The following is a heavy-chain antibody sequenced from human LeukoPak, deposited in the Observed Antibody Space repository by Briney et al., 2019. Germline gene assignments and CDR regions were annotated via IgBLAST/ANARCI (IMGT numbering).Heavy chain of an antibody. J-gene: IGHJ5*02. CDR1: GFSFSRYW. D-gene: IGHD3-22*01. V-gene: IGHV3-74*01. CDR2: IDTDGSTT. CDR3: AREGSYLNSGGSYYLHWFDP. Sequence: GGSLRLSCAASGFSFSRYWMHWVRQAPGKGLVRVSDIDTDGSTTNYADSVKGRFTISRDNAKNTVYLEMNSLRAEDTATYYCAREGSYLNSGGSYYLHWFDPWGQGTLVTVSS.